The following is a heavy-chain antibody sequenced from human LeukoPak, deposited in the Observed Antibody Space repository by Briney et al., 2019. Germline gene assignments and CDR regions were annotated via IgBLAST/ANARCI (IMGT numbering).Heavy chain of an antibody. Sequence: ASVKVSCKASGYTFTSYYMHWVRQAPGQGLEWMGIINPSGGSTSYAQKFQGRVTMTRDMSTSTVYMELSSLRSEDTAVYYCARAGARYYDSSGPPVDIWGQGTMVTVSS. D-gene: IGHD3-22*01. V-gene: IGHV1-46*01. CDR1: GYTFTSYY. CDR3: ARAGARYYDSSGPPVDI. CDR2: INPSGGST. J-gene: IGHJ3*02.